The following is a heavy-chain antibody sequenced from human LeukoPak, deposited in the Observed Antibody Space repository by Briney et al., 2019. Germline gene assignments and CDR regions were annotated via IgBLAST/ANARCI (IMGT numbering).Heavy chain of an antibody. D-gene: IGHD3-22*01. CDR2: IDPNSGGT. V-gene: IGHV1-2*02. CDR3: AREPYDSSIYYYSFFDC. J-gene: IGHJ4*02. Sequence: ASVKVSCKASGYTSTGDYMHWVRQAPGQGLEWMGWIDPNSGGTKYAQKLHCKVTMTRDTSLRTAYMELSRLRSDATAGYCCAREPYDSSIYYYSFFDCWGQGTLVTVSS. CDR1: GYTSTGDY.